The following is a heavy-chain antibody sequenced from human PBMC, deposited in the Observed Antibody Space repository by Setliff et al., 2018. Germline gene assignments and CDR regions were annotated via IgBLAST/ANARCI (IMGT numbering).Heavy chain of an antibody. CDR3: ARGGYYDFWSGYYSTQYYYYGMDV. CDR2: IYTSGST. Sequence: PSETLSLTCTVSGGSISSSSYYWGWIRQPAGKGLEWIGRIYTSGSTNYNPSLKSRVTISVDTSKNQFSLKLSSVTAADTAVYYCARGGYYDFWSGYYSTQYYYYGMDVWGQGTTVTVSS. D-gene: IGHD3-3*01. J-gene: IGHJ6*02. V-gene: IGHV4-61*02. CDR1: GGSISSSSYY.